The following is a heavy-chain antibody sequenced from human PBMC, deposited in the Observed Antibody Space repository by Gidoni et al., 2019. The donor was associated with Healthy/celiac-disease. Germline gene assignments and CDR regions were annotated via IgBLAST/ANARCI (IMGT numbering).Heavy chain of an antibody. CDR2: ISSSISYI. CDR1: GFTFSSYS. CDR3: ARETNWNDVGVGWFDP. J-gene: IGHJ5*02. Sequence: EVQLVESGGGLVKPGGSLRLSCAASGFTFSSYSMNWVRQAPGKGLVWVSSISSSISYIYYADSVKGRFTISRDNAKNSLYLQMNSLRAEDTAVYYCARETNWNDVGVGWFDPWGQGTLVTVSS. V-gene: IGHV3-21*01. D-gene: IGHD1-20*01.